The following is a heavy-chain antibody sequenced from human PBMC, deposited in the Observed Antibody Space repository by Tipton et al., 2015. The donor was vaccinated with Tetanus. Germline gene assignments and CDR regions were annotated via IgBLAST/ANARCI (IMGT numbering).Heavy chain of an antibody. CDR2: IYYSGST. J-gene: IGHJ4*02. CDR1: GGSVSSGSYY. V-gene: IGHV4-61*01. CDR3: ARVPAGGCGELDY. Sequence: TLSLTCTVSGGSVSSGSYYWSWIRQPPGKGLEWIGYIYYSGSTNYNPSLKSRVTISVDTSKNQFSLKLSSVTAADTAVYYCARVPAGGCGELDYWGQGTLVTVSS. D-gene: IGHD3-10*01.